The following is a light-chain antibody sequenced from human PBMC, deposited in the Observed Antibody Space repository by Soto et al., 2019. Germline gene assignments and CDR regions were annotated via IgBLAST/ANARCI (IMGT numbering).Light chain of an antibody. CDR2: GAS. CDR1: QSVSSSY. CDR3: QQYAASRT. V-gene: IGKV3-20*01. Sequence: ENVLTQSPGTLSLSPGERATLSCRASQSVSSSYLAWYQQKPGQAPRLLIYGASSRATGIPDRFSGSGSGTDFTLTISRLEPEDFAVHYCQQYAASRTFGQGTKVDIK. J-gene: IGKJ1*01.